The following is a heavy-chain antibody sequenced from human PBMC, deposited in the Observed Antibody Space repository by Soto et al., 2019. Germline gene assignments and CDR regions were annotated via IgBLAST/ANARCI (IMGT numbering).Heavy chain of an antibody. D-gene: IGHD1-7*01. CDR2: INPSGGST. V-gene: IGHV1-46*01. CDR3: ARDLGGPGTTGWFDP. Sequence: ASVKASCKASGYTFTSYYMHWVRQAPEQGLEWMGIINPSGGSTSYAQKFQGRVTMTRDTSTSTVYMELSSLRSEDTAVYYCARDLGGPGTTGWFDPWGQGTLVTVSS. CDR1: GYTFTSYY. J-gene: IGHJ5*02.